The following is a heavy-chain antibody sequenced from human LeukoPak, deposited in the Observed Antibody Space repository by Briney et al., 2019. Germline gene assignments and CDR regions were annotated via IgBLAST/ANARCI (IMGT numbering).Heavy chain of an antibody. CDR3: ARGYSSGWRYYYYGMDV. CDR1: GGSISSYY. Sequence: PSETLSLTCTVSGGSISSYYWSWIRQPPGKGLEWIGYIYYSGSTNYNPSLKSRVTISVDTSKNQFSLKLSSVTAADTAVYYCARGYSSGWRYYYYGMDVWGQGTTVTVSS. D-gene: IGHD6-19*01. V-gene: IGHV4-59*01. J-gene: IGHJ6*02. CDR2: IYYSGST.